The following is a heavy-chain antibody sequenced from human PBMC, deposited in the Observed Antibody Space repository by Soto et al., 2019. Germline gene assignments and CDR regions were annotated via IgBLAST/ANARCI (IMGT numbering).Heavy chain of an antibody. CDR3: ARDPGYDFWSGYYKPNYYYYGMDG. CDR2: IYYSGST. J-gene: IGHJ6*02. CDR1: GGSISSYY. D-gene: IGHD3-3*01. V-gene: IGHV4-59*01. Sequence: PSETLSLTCTISGGSISSYYWSWIRQPPGKGLEWIGYIYYSGSTNYNPSLKSRVTISVDTSKNQFSLKLSSVTAADTAVYYCARDPGYDFWSGYYKPNYYYYGMDGWGQGTTVTLSS.